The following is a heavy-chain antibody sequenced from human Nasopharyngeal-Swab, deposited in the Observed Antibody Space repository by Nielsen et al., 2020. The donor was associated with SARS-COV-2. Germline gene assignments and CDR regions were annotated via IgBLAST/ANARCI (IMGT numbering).Heavy chain of an antibody. CDR1: GYSFTSYC. CDR2: LYPGDSDT. CDR3: ARHNCGGDCYSNDWYFDL. J-gene: IGHJ2*01. D-gene: IGHD2-21*02. V-gene: IGHV5-51*01. Sequence: GESLLISCKGSGYSFTSYCIVWVRTHPGTGLGWLGLLYPGDSDTRYSPSFQGQVTISSDKSISTAYLQWSSLNASDTAMYYCARHNCGGDCYSNDWYFDLWGRGTLVTVSS.